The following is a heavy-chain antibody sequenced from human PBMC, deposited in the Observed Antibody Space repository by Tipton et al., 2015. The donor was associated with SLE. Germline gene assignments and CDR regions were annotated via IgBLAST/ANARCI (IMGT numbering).Heavy chain of an antibody. J-gene: IGHJ4*02. V-gene: IGHV4-30-4*08. D-gene: IGHD3-9*01. CDR1: GFTFSSYEMN. CDR2: IYYSGST. Sequence: LRLSCSASGFTFSSYEMNWVRQAPGKGLEWVGYIYYSGSTYYNPSLKSRVTISVDTSKNQFSLKLSSVTAADTAVYYCARDRLAFDYWGQGTLVTVSS. CDR3: ARDRLAFDY.